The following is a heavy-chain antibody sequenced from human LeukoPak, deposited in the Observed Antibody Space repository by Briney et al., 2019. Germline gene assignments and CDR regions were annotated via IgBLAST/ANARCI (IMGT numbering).Heavy chain of an antibody. CDR2: ISYDGSNK. Sequence: GGSLRLSCAASGFTFSSYGMHWVRQAPGKGLEWVAVISYDGSNKYYADSVKGRFTISRDNSKNTLYLQMNNLSPEDTAVYFCAKGVHSAIVVARGLEGADYWGQGTLVTVSS. J-gene: IGHJ4*02. V-gene: IGHV3-30*18. D-gene: IGHD3-22*01. CDR3: AKGVHSAIVVARGLEGADY. CDR1: GFTFSSYG.